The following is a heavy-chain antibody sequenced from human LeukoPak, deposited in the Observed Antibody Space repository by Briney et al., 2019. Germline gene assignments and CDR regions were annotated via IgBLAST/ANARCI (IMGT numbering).Heavy chain of an antibody. CDR2: ISSSGSTI. Sequence: GGSLRLSCAASGFTFSSYEMNWVRQAPGKGLEWVSYISSSGSTIYYADSVKGRFTISRDNAKNSLYLQMNSLRAEDTAVYYCAELGITVIGRVWGKGTTVTISS. CDR1: GFTFSSYE. V-gene: IGHV3-48*03. D-gene: IGHD3-10*02. J-gene: IGHJ6*04. CDR3: AELGITVIGRV.